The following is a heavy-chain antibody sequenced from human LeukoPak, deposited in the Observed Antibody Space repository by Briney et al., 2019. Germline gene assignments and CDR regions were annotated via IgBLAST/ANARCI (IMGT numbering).Heavy chain of an antibody. CDR2: INHSGST. Sequence: SETLSLTCAVYGGSFSGYYWSWIRQPPGKGLEWIGEINHSGSTNYNPSLKSRVTISVDTSKNQFSLKLSSVTAADTAVYYCASLMYYYDSSGYYEWGQGTLVTVTS. D-gene: IGHD3-22*01. CDR3: ASLMYYYDSSGYYE. CDR1: GGSFSGYY. V-gene: IGHV4-34*01. J-gene: IGHJ4*02.